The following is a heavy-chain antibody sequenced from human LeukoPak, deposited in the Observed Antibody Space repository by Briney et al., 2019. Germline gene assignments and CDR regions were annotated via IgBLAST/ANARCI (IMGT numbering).Heavy chain of an antibody. V-gene: IGHV3-23*01. Sequence: PGGSLRLSCAASGFTFSSYAMSWVRQAPGKGLEWVSAISGSGGSTYYADSVKGRFTISRDNSKSTLYLQMNSLRAEDTAVYYCAKRGQKDIVVVPAAIPFDYWGQGTLVTVSS. J-gene: IGHJ4*02. CDR3: AKRGQKDIVVVPAAIPFDY. CDR2: ISGSGGST. CDR1: GFTFSSYA. D-gene: IGHD2-2*01.